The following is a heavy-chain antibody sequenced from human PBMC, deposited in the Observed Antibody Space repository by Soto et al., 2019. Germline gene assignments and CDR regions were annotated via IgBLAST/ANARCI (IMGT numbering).Heavy chain of an antibody. CDR3: ARLLYSSSALDY. Sequence: SETLSLTSTVAGGTIRSYDWSWIRQPPGKGLEWIGYIYYSGSTNYNPSLKSRVTISVDTSKNQFSLKLSSVTAADTAVYYCARLLYSSSALDYWGQGTLVTVSS. J-gene: IGHJ4*02. D-gene: IGHD6-6*01. CDR1: GGTIRSYD. CDR2: IYYSGST. V-gene: IGHV4-59*01.